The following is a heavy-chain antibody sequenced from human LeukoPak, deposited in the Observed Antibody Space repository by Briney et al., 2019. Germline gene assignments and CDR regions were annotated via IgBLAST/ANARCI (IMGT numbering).Heavy chain of an antibody. CDR2: ISGSGGST. V-gene: IGHV3-23*01. J-gene: IGHJ4*02. Sequence: GGSLRLSCAASGFIFSSYAMSWVRQAPGKGLEWVSAISGSGGSTYYADSVKGRFTISRDNSKNTLYLQMNSLRAEDTAVYYCAKHPREYQLPHYFDYWGQGTLVTVSS. D-gene: IGHD2-2*01. CDR1: GFIFSSYA. CDR3: AKHPREYQLPHYFDY.